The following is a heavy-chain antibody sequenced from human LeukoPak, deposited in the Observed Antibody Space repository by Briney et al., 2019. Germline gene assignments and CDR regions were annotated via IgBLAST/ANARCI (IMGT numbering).Heavy chain of an antibody. J-gene: IGHJ4*02. D-gene: IGHD6-19*01. Sequence: GGSLRLSCVASGLTFSSHAMNWVRQAPGKGLEWVSGIVDDGRITDYADSVRGRCTVSRDNSKTTLYLQMNSLRVEDTAIYYCARGVYGNGWDFWGQGSLVTVSS. CDR1: GLTFSSHA. CDR2: IVDDGRIT. CDR3: ARGVYGNGWDF. V-gene: IGHV3-23*01.